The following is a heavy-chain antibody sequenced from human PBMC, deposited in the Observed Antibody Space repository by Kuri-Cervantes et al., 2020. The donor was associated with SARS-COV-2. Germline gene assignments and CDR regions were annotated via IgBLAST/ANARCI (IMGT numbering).Heavy chain of an antibody. D-gene: IGHD3-16*01. CDR3: ARDWGRGELDY. J-gene: IGHJ4*02. CDR2: IYHSGST. Sequence: SETLSLTCAVSGYSISSGYYWGWIRQPPGKGLEWIGSIYHSGSTNYNPSLKSRVTISVDTSKNQFSLKLTSVTAADTAVYYCARDWGRGELDYWGQGTLVTVSS. CDR1: GYSISSGYY. V-gene: IGHV4-38-2*02.